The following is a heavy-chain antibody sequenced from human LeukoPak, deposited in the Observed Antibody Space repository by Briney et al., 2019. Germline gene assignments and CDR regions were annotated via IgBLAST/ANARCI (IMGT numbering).Heavy chain of an antibody. CDR1: GFTLRSYV. D-gene: IGHD3-16*01. CDR2: ISGSGDST. Sequence: PGGSLRLSCVASGFTLRSYVMNWVRQTPGKGLEWVSSISGSGDSTFYADSVKGRFSISRDNSKNTLYLQVNGLRTEDTAVYYCARDFLHLGGWGQGTMVTVSS. V-gene: IGHV3-23*01. J-gene: IGHJ3*01. CDR3: ARDFLHLGG.